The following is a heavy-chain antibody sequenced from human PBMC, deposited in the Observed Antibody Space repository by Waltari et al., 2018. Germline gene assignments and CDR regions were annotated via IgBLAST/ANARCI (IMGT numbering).Heavy chain of an antibody. CDR2: ISSRCSTT. V-gene: IGHV3-48*03. D-gene: IGHD3-22*01. CDR3: ARGGPGSGYGGIVNAFDI. Sequence: EVQLVESGGGLVQPGGSLRLSCAASGFIFSRYEMNWVRQAPGQGLEWVSYISSRCSTTYYGDSVKGRFTISRDDAKNSLDLQMNSLRVEDTAVYYCARGGPGSGYGGIVNAFDIWGLGTMITVSS. J-gene: IGHJ3*02. CDR1: GFIFSRYE.